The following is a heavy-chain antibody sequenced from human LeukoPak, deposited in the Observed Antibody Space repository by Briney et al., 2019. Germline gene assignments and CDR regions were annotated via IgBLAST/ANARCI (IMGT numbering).Heavy chain of an antibody. Sequence: PSETLSLTCTVSGGSISSGSYYWSWIRQPAGKGLEWIGRIYTSGSTNYNPSLKSRVTISVDTSKNQFSLKLSSVTAADTAVYYSARDTGIAVAGTPEMFIYFWGQGTMVSVSS. D-gene: IGHD6-19*01. CDR3: ARDTGIAVAGTPEMFIYF. CDR2: IYTSGST. J-gene: IGHJ3*01. CDR1: GGSISSGSYY. V-gene: IGHV4-61*02.